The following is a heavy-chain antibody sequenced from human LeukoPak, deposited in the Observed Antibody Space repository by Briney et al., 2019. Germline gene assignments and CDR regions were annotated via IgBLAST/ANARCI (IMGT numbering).Heavy chain of an antibody. Sequence: SETLSLTCTVSGGSISSSSYYWGWIRQPPGKGLEWIGSIYYSGSTYYNPSLKSRVTISVDTSKNQFSLKLSSVTAADTAVYYCARDGRADGSGYYFRGGPRWHFDYWGQGTLVTVSS. D-gene: IGHD3-22*01. CDR2: IYYSGST. J-gene: IGHJ4*02. V-gene: IGHV4-39*07. CDR1: GGSISSSSYY. CDR3: ARDGRADGSGYYFRGGPRWHFDY.